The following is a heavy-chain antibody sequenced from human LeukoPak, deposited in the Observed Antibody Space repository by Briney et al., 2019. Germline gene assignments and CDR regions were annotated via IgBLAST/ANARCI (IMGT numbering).Heavy chain of an antibody. J-gene: IGHJ4*02. Sequence: GRSLRLSCAASGFTFSSYGMHWVRQAPGKGLEWVAVISYDGSNKYYADSVKGRFTISRDDSKNTLYLQMNSLRAEDTAVYYCAKDNPSGWLYYFGYWGQGTLVTVSS. D-gene: IGHD6-19*01. V-gene: IGHV3-30*18. CDR2: ISYDGSNK. CDR3: AKDNPSGWLYYFGY. CDR1: GFTFSSYG.